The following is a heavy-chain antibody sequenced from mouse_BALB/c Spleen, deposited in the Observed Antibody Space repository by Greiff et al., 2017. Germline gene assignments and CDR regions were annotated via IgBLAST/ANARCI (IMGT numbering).Heavy chain of an antibody. CDR1: GFTFSDYY. D-gene: IGHD2-4*01. V-gene: IGHV5-4*02. J-gene: IGHJ4*01. CDR2: ISDGGSYT. Sequence: DVKLVESGGGLVKPGGSLKLSCAASGFTFSDYYMYWVRQTPEKRLEWVATISDGGSYTYYPDSVKGRFTISRDNAKNNLYLQMSSLKSEDTAMYYCARYDYDNYAMDYWGQGTSVTVSS. CDR3: ARYDYDNYAMDY.